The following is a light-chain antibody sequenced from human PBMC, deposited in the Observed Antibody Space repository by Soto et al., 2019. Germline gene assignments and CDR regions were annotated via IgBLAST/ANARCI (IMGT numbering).Light chain of an antibody. CDR2: GAS. J-gene: IGKJ4*01. CDR3: QQYKAWPPLT. CDR1: QNINSN. Sequence: EILMTQSPLTLSVSPGEGATLSCRASQNINSNLAWYQQRPGQAPRVLIYGASSRASGIPDRFSGSGSGTDFTLPINRLEPDDFAVYYCQQYKAWPPLTFGGGTRVESK. V-gene: IGKV3D-15*01.